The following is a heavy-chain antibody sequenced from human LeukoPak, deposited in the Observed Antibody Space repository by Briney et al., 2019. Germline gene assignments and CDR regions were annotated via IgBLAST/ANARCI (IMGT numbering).Heavy chain of an antibody. V-gene: IGHV1-2*02. D-gene: IGHD6-13*01. CDR3: ARVAQQLVSVDAFDI. J-gene: IGHJ3*02. CDR2: INPNSGGT. CDR1: GYTLTGYY. Sequence: ASVKVSCKASGYTLTGYYMHWVRQAPGQGLEWMGWINPNSGGTDYAQKFQGRVTMTRDTSISTAYMELSRLRSDDTAVYYCARVAQQLVSVDAFDIWGQGTMVTVSS.